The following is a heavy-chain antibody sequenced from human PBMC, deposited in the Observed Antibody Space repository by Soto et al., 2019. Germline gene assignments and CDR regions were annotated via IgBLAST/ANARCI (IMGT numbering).Heavy chain of an antibody. J-gene: IGHJ6*02. D-gene: IGHD6-13*01. CDR1: GFSFGNAW. CDR3: TTFSTWSYYYCYGMDV. V-gene: IGHV3-15*07. Sequence: GGTLRLCCAASGFSFGNAWMNWVRQARGKGLEWVGRIKSKTDGGTTDYAAPVKGRFTRSREDSEKTMYMQMNSLKSEDTAVNYSTTFSTWSYYYCYGMDVWGQRPTVTVSS. CDR2: IKSKTDGGTT.